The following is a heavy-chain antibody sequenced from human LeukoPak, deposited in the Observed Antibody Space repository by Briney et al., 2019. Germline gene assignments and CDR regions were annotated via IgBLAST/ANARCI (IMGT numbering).Heavy chain of an antibody. CDR1: GGSISSYY. V-gene: IGHV4-34*01. CDR2: INHSGST. CDR3: ARRVRYYYDSSGYRDSHFDY. Sequence: SETLSLTCTVSGGSISSYYWSWIRQPPGKGLEWIGEINHSGSTNYNLSLKSRVTISVDTSKNQFSLKLSSVTAADTAVYYCARRVRYYYDSSGYRDSHFDYWGQGTLVTVSS. D-gene: IGHD3-22*01. J-gene: IGHJ4*02.